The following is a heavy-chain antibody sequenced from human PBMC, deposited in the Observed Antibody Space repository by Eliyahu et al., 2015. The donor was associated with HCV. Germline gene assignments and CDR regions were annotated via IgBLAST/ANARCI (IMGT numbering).Heavy chain of an antibody. CDR3: TSGGCSGGSCYYNY. Sequence: EVQLVESGGGLVQPGQSLRLSCTTSGFSFGDHTLSWVRQAPGKGLEWVGFXRIKLYGGTSEYXASVKGRFTFSRDDSKSTGFLQMNSLKSEDTAVYYCTSGGCSGGSCYYNYWGHGTLVTVSS. J-gene: IGHJ4*01. V-gene: IGHV3-49*04. D-gene: IGHD2-15*01. CDR1: GFSFGDHT. CDR2: XRIKLYGGTS.